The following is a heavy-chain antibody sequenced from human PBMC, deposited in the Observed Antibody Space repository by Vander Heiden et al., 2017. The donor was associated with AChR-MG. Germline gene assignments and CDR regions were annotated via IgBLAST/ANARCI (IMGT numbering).Heavy chain of an antibody. Sequence: QVPLAQSGAEVKEPGASVTASCQASGYTFTGHLLHWVRQAPGQGLEWMGRSNPNSGVTNYAPKFQGRVTRTRDTSISTADMEVSRQTPDDRVVYYCAREGSGTSAWDSWGQGTLVTVSS. CDR2: SNPNSGVT. CDR3: AREGSGTSAWDS. V-gene: IGHV1-2*01. CDR1: GYTFTGHL. D-gene: IGHD6-19*01. J-gene: IGHJ4*02.